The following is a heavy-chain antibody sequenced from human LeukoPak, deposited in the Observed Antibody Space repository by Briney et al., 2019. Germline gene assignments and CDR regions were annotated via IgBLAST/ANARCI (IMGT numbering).Heavy chain of an antibody. Sequence: SETLSLTCAVYGGSFSGYYWSWIRQPPGKGLEWIGEINHSGSTNYNPSLKSRVTISVDTSKNQFSLKLSSVTAADTAVYNCARAKGVRCLDYWGQGTLVTVSS. D-gene: IGHD4-17*01. CDR3: ARAKGVRCLDY. V-gene: IGHV4-34*01. CDR1: GGSFSGYY. CDR2: INHSGST. J-gene: IGHJ4*02.